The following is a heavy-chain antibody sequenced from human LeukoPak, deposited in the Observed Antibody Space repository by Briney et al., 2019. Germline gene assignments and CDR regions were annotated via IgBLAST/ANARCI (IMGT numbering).Heavy chain of an antibody. Sequence: ASVKVSCKASGYTFTSYYMHWVRQAPGQGLEWMGIINPSGGSTSYAQKFQGRVTMTRDTSTSTVYMELSSLRSEDPAVYYCARALWFGESPTSLFDYWGQGTLVTVSS. V-gene: IGHV1-46*01. CDR2: INPSGGST. D-gene: IGHD3-10*01. CDR3: ARALWFGESPTSLFDY. J-gene: IGHJ4*02. CDR1: GYTFTSYY.